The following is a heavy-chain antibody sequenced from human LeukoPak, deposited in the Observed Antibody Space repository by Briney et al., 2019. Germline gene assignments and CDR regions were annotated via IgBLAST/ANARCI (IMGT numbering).Heavy chain of an antibody. CDR1: GYPFSSHG. CDR3: AKDRARSHPYDTSGLTPNDY. J-gene: IGHJ4*02. D-gene: IGHD3-22*01. V-gene: IGHV3-30*18. CDR2: ISYDGSTK. Sequence: GSLRLSCAASGYPFSSHGMHGVRQAPGKALVGVAVISYDGSTKYYVVSVKGRFTISRDNSKNTLYLQMNSLRTEDTAVYYCAKDRARSHPYDTSGLTPNDYWGQGTLVTVSS.